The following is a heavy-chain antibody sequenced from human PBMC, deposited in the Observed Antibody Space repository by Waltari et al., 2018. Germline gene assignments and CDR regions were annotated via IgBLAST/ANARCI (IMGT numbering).Heavy chain of an antibody. CDR2: IIPILGIA. D-gene: IGHD2-15*01. J-gene: IGHJ6*03. V-gene: IGHV1-69*10. CDR1: GGTFSSYA. Sequence: QVQLVQSGAEVKKPGSSVKVSCKASGGTFSSYAISWVRQAPGQGLEWMGGIIPILGIANYAQKFQGRVTITADKSTSTAYMELSSLRSEDTAVYYCARGDCSGGSCPDYYYYYMDVWGKGTTVTVSS. CDR3: ARGDCSGGSCPDYYYYYMDV.